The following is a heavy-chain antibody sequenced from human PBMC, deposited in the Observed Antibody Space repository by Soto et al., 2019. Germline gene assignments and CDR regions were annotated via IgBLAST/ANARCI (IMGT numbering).Heavy chain of an antibody. Sequence: GGSLRLSCAASGFTFSSYAMSWVRQAPGKGLEWVSAISGSGGSTYYADSVKGRFTISRDNSKNTLYLQMNSLRAEDTAVYYCAKALFTAMVGYYYYGMDVWGQGTTVTVSS. V-gene: IGHV3-23*01. D-gene: IGHD5-18*01. CDR3: AKALFTAMVGYYYYGMDV. J-gene: IGHJ6*02. CDR2: ISGSGGST. CDR1: GFTFSSYA.